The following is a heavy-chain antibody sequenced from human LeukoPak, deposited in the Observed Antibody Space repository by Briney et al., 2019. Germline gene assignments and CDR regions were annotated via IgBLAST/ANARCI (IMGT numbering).Heavy chain of an antibody. CDR2: ISSVSSYI. D-gene: IGHD5-18*01. CDR1: GFTFRSYS. V-gene: IGHV3-21*01. CDR3: ARDSDSYGFDY. Sequence: GGSLRLSCAVSGFTFRSYSMNWVRQAPGKGLEWVSSISSVSSYIYYADSLKGRFTISRDNAKNSSYLQMNSLRAEDTAVYYCARDSDSYGFDYWGQGTLVTVSS. J-gene: IGHJ4*02.